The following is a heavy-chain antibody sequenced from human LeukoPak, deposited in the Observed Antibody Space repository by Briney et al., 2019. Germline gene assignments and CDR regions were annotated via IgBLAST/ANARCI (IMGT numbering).Heavy chain of an antibody. J-gene: IGHJ4*02. V-gene: IGHV3-30*03. CDR3: ARAIYGDAPDDGGNY. Sequence: GESLRLSCAASGFTFSSYAMHWVRQAAGKGLEWVAVISYDGSNKYYADSVKGRFTISRDNAKNSLYLQMNSLRAEDTAVYYCARAIYGDAPDDGGNYWGQGTMVTVSS. D-gene: IGHD4-17*01. CDR1: GFTFSSYA. CDR2: ISYDGSNK.